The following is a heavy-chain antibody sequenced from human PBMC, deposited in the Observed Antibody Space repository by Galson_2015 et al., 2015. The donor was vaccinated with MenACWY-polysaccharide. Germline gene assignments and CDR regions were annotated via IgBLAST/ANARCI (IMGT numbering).Heavy chain of an antibody. CDR2: SHPRGGKT. CDR1: GYSLTDLS. D-gene: IGHD3-3*01. CDR3: AVSFTSRTVILPSYFDT. V-gene: IGHV1-24*01. Sequence: SVKVSCKVSGYSLTDLSMNWVRQTPGKGLEWMGLSHPRGGKTINTSNFQDRVIMTEDTSTNTAYMELRNLGSDDTAVYYCAVSFTSRTVILPSYFDTWGQGTLVIVSS. J-gene: IGHJ5*02.